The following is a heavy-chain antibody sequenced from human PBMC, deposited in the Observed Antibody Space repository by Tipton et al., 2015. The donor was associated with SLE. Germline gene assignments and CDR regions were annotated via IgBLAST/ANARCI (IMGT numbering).Heavy chain of an antibody. CDR1: GGSINNNGYY. D-gene: IGHD6-13*01. CDR3: ARGDIAAAGVPFDF. J-gene: IGHJ4*02. V-gene: IGHV4-39*07. Sequence: TLSLTCTVSGGSINNNGYYWGWIRQPPGKGLEWIGEINHSGSSNYNPSLKSRVTISVDTSRNQFSLKLSSVTAADTAVYYCARGDIAAAGVPFDFWGQGTLVTVSS. CDR2: INHSGSS.